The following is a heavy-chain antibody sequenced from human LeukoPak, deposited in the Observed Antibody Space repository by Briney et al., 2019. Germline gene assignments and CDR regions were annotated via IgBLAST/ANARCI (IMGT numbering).Heavy chain of an antibody. CDR3: ARVIMEVATITWYYYYGMDV. CDR1: GYSFTSYG. D-gene: IGHD5-24*01. J-gene: IGHJ6*02. V-gene: IGHV1-18*01. CDR2: ISAYNGNT. Sequence: GESLKISCKGFGYSFTSYGISWVRQAPGQGLEWMGWISAYNGNTNYAQKLQGRVTMTTDTSTSTAYMELRSLRSDDTAVYYCARVIMEVATITWYYYYGMDVWGQGTTVTVSS.